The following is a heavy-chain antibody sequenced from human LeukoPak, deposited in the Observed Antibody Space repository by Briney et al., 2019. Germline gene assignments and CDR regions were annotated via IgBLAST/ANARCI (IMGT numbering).Heavy chain of an antibody. J-gene: IGHJ4*02. CDR1: GFTFSSYW. CDR2: INSDGSST. CDR3: TTAWMVAPDY. V-gene: IGHV3-74*01. D-gene: IGHD2-15*01. Sequence: GGSLRLSCAASGFTFSSYWMHWVRQAPGKGLVWVSRINSDGSSTSYADSVKGRFTISRDNAKNTLYLQMNSLKTEDTAVYYCTTAWMVAPDYWGQGTLVTVSS.